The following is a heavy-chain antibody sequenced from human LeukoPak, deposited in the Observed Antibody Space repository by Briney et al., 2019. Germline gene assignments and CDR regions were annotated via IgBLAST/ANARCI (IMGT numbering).Heavy chain of an antibody. CDR1: GGSISSGSYY. D-gene: IGHD6-6*01. CDR3: ARVSGPQQLVPHWFDP. V-gene: IGHV4-61*02. J-gene: IGHJ5*02. CDR2: IYTSGST. Sequence: SETLSLTCTVSGGSISSGSYYWSWIRQPAGKGLEWIGRIYTSGSTNYNPSLKSRVTISVDTSKNQFSLKLSSVTAADTAVYYCARVSGPQQLVPHWFDPWGQGTLVTVSS.